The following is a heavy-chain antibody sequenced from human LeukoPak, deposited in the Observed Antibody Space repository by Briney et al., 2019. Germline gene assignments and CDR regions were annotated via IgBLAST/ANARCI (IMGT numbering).Heavy chain of an antibody. CDR1: GYTFTSYG. CDR2: ISAYNGNT. D-gene: IGHD6-13*01. Sequence: ASVKVSCKASGYTFTSYGISWVRQAPGQGLKWMGWISAYNGNTNYAQKLQGRVTMTTDTSTSTAYMELRSLRSDDTAVYYCARWAADSSSWYGYFQHWGQGTLVTVSS. J-gene: IGHJ1*01. CDR3: ARWAADSSSWYGYFQH. V-gene: IGHV1-18*01.